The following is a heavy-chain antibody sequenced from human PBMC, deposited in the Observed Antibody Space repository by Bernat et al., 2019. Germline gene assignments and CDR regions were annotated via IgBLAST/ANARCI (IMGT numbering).Heavy chain of an antibody. CDR1: GYTFISYG. Sequence: QVQLVQSGAEVKKPGASVKVSCKASGYTFISYGISRVRQAPGQGLEWLGWISAYNGNTNYAQKLQGRVTMTTDTSTSTSYLELRGLRSDDTAVYYCARTTYYYDSSGYYYERFDYWGQGTLVTVSS. V-gene: IGHV1-18*01. D-gene: IGHD3-22*01. J-gene: IGHJ4*02. CDR2: ISAYNGNT. CDR3: ARTTYYYDSSGYYYERFDY.